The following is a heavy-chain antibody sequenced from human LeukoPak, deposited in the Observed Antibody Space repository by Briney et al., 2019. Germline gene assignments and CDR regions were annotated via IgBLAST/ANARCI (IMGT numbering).Heavy chain of an antibody. V-gene: IGHV3-21*01. CDR2: ITSSSSYI. D-gene: IGHD6-6*01. CDR3: ARSYSSSRGTFDY. J-gene: IGHJ4*02. Sequence: IPGGSLRLSCAASGFTFSSYGMNWVRQAPGKGLEWVSSITSSSSYIYYADSVKGRFTISRDNAKNSQYLQMNSLRAEDTAVYYCARSYSSSRGTFDYWGQGTLVTVSS. CDR1: GFTFSSYG.